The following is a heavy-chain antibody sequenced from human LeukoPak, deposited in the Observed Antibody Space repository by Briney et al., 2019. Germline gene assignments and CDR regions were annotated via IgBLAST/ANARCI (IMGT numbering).Heavy chain of an antibody. J-gene: IGHJ5*02. D-gene: IGHD1-26*01. CDR3: ARDLAGIVGVTAWFDP. V-gene: IGHV1-18*01. CDR2: ISVYKGNT. Sequence: EASVKVSCTASGYTFSNSAISWMRQAPGQGLEWMGWISVYKGNTNYAQKHQGRVTMTADASTNTAYMELRSLRFDDTAVYYCARDLAGIVGVTAWFDPWGQGTLVTVSS. CDR1: GYTFSNSA.